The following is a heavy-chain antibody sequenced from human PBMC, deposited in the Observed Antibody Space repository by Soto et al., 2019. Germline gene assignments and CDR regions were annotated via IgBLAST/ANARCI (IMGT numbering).Heavy chain of an antibody. Sequence: QVQLVESGGGVVQPGRSLRLSCAASGFTFSSYAMHWVRQAPGKGLEWVAVISYDGSNKYYADSVKGRFTISRDNAKNTVYLQMNSLRAEDTAVYYCARGKRWTVTTVYYFDYWGQGTLVTVTS. CDR1: GFTFSSYA. D-gene: IGHD4-17*01. V-gene: IGHV3-30-3*01. CDR2: ISYDGSNK. J-gene: IGHJ4*02. CDR3: ARGKRWTVTTVYYFDY.